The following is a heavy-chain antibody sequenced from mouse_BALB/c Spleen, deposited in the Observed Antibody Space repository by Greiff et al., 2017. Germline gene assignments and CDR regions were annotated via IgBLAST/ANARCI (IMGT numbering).Heavy chain of an antibody. V-gene: IGHV1-15*01. CDR3: ARGDYGSSYWFAY. D-gene: IGHD1-1*01. Sequence: QVQLQQSGAELVRPGASVTLSCKASGYTFTDYEMHWVKQTPVHGLEWIGAIDPETGGTAYNQKFKGKATLTSDKSSSTAYMELSSLTSEDSAVYYCARGDYGSSYWFAYWGQGTLVTVSA. CDR1: GYTFTDYE. CDR2: IDPETGGT. J-gene: IGHJ3*01.